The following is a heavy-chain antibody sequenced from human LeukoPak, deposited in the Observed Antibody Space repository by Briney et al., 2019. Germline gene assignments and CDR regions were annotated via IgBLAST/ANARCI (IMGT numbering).Heavy chain of an antibody. J-gene: IGHJ4*02. CDR1: GYTFTSYY. CDR2: INPSGGST. Sequence: ASVKVSCKASGYTFTSYYMHWVRQAPGQGLEWMGIINPSGGSTSYAQNLQGRVTMTSDTSTSTAYMELRSLTSDDTALYYCARAERTATTHDYWGQGTLVTVSS. CDR3: ARAERTATTHDY. V-gene: IGHV1-46*01. D-gene: IGHD5-18*01.